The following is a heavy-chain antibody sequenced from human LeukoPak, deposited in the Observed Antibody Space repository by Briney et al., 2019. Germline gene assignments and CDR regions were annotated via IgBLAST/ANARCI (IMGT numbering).Heavy chain of an antibody. CDR3: AKDQEYYFKSEYFQY. J-gene: IGHJ1*01. Sequence: PGGSLRLSCAASGFTFSSYAMSWVRQAPGKGLEWVSAISGSGGSTYYADSVKGRFTISRDNSKNTVYLQMKSLRAEDTAVYYCAKDQEYYFKSEYFQYWGQGTLVTVSS. CDR1: GFTFSSYA. V-gene: IGHV3-23*01. CDR2: ISGSGGST. D-gene: IGHD3-10*01.